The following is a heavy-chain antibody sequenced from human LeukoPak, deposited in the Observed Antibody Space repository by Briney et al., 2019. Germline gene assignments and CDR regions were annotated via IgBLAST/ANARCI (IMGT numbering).Heavy chain of an antibody. CDR2: TAYDGSDK. J-gene: IGHJ3*02. V-gene: IGHV3-30-3*01. Sequence: LTGGSLRLSCAASGFTFSSYAMHWVRQAPGKGLEWVAVTAYDGSDKYYADSVKGRFTISRDNSKKTLYLQMNSLRAEDTAVYYCARVGDYGGAFDIWGQGTMVTVSS. CDR1: GFTFSSYA. D-gene: IGHD4-17*01. CDR3: ARVGDYGGAFDI.